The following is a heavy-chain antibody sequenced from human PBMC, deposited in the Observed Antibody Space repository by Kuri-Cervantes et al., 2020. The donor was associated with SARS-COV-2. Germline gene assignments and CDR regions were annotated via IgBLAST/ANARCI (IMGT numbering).Heavy chain of an antibody. V-gene: IGHV5-51*01. J-gene: IGHJ6*02. Sequence: GASLKISCEGSGYSSTSDWIGWVRQMPGKGLEWMGIIYPGDSDTRCSPSFQGQVTISADKSISTAYLQWSSLKASDTAMYYCARHRPEYGMDVWGQGTTVTVSS. CDR3: ARHRPEYGMDV. CDR2: IYPGDSDT. CDR1: GYSSTSDW.